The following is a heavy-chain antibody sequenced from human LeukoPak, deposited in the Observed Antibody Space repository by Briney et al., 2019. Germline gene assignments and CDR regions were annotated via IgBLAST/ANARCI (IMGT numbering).Heavy chain of an antibody. V-gene: IGHV3-74*01. Sequence: HPGGSLRPSCAASGFTFSSYWMPWVRQAPGKGLVWVSRINSDGSSTSYADSVKGRFTISRDNAKNTLYLQMNSLRAEDTAVYYCARGTRVAATPGWFDPWGQGTLVTVSS. CDR2: INSDGSST. CDR1: GFTFSSYW. J-gene: IGHJ5*02. D-gene: IGHD2-15*01. CDR3: ARGTRVAATPGWFDP.